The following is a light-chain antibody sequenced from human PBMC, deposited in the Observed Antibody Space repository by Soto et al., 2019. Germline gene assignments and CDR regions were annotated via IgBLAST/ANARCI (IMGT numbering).Light chain of an antibody. J-gene: IGKJ2*01. CDR1: QSISNY. CDR3: QQSYSSPPT. CDR2: AAS. Sequence: DIPMTQSPSSLSASVGDRVTITCRASQSISNYLNWYQHKPGKAPNLLIYAASTLQSGVPSRFSGSKSGTDFTLTITHLQPEDFASYYCQQSYSSPPTFGQGNKLEIK. V-gene: IGKV1-39*01.